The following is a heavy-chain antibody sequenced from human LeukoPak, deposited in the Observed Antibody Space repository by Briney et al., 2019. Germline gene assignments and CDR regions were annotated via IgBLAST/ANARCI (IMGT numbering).Heavy chain of an antibody. Sequence: PGGSLRLSCVASGFTFDDYTMHWVRQAPGKGLEWVSLISWDGGTTYYADSVKDRFTISRDNSKNSLYLQMNSLRTEDTALYFCAKDRSSSWYSFDYWGQGTLVTVSS. V-gene: IGHV3-43*01. D-gene: IGHD6-13*01. CDR2: ISWDGGTT. J-gene: IGHJ4*02. CDR3: AKDRSSSWYSFDY. CDR1: GFTFDDYT.